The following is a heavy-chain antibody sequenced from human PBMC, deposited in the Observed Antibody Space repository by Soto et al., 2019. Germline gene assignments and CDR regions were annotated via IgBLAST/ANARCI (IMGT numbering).Heavy chain of an antibody. CDR1: GYTFGGFY. Sequence: ASVKVSCKASGYTFGGFYIHWMRQAPGQGLEWVGSINSNSGATTYAQKFQDSVAMTRDTSVSTAYMDLNRLTSDDTAIYYCAIIMTHSDSFDIWGQGTMGTVS. CDR3: AIIMTHSDSFDI. CDR2: INSNSGAT. D-gene: IGHD3-16*01. V-gene: IGHV1-2*04. J-gene: IGHJ3*02.